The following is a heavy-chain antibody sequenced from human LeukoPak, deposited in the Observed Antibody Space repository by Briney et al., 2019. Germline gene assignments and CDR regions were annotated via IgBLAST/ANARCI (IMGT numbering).Heavy chain of an antibody. J-gene: IGHJ6*03. CDR1: GLTLSSYS. CDR3: ARSRHYDFWSGSLHYYIDV. D-gene: IGHD3-3*01. V-gene: IGHV3-21*01. Sequence: GGSLRPSCAASGLTLSSYSMNWVRQAPGKGREWVSSISISSSYIYYAHSVKGRFTIYRDNANNSLYLQKISLRAEDTAVYYCARSRHYDFWSGSLHYYIDVWGKGTMVTVSS. CDR2: ISISSSYI.